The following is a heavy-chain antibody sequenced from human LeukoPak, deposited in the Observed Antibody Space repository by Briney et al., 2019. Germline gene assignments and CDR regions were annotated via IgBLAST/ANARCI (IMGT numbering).Heavy chain of an antibody. Sequence: ASETLSLTCTVSGGSISSGSYYWSWIRQPAGKGLEWIGRIYTSGSRNYNPSLKSRVTISVDTSKNQFSLKLSSVTAADTAVYYCARDRGIAARSFDYWGQGTLVTVSS. J-gene: IGHJ4*02. V-gene: IGHV4-61*02. CDR2: IYTSGSR. D-gene: IGHD6-6*01. CDR1: GGSISSGSYY. CDR3: ARDRGIAARSFDY.